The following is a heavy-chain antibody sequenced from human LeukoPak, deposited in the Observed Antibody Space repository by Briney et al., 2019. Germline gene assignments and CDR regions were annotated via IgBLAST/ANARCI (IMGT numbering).Heavy chain of an antibody. CDR2: IYYSGST. Sequence: PSETLSLTCSVSGGSVSGTNYYWAWIRQPPEKGLEWIGTIYYSGSTYYNVSLKSRVTISVDTSKNQFSLKLSSVTAADTAVYYCARSSKSITMVRGVIPNWFDPWGQGTLVTVSS. V-gene: IGHV4-39*07. J-gene: IGHJ5*02. CDR1: GGSVSGTNYY. D-gene: IGHD3-10*01. CDR3: ARSSKSITMVRGVIPNWFDP.